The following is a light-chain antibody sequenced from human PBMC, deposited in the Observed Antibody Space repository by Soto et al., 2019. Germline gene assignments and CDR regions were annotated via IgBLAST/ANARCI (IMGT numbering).Light chain of an antibody. CDR1: SSDVGAYNY. Sequence: LTQPASVSVSPGQSITISCTGTSSDVGAYNYVSWYQQHPGKAPKLMIYEVSNRPSAVSNRFSGSKSGNTASLTISGLQAEDEADYYCSSYTSISTSYVFGTGTKVTVL. J-gene: IGLJ1*01. V-gene: IGLV2-14*01. CDR3: SSYTSISTSYV. CDR2: EVS.